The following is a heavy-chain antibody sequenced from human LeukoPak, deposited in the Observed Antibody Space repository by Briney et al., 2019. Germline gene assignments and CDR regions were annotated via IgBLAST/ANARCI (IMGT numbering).Heavy chain of an antibody. CDR3: AKDDYGDYFDY. D-gene: IGHD4-17*01. J-gene: IGHJ4*02. CDR2: ISYDGSNK. CDR1: GFTFSSYG. V-gene: IGHV3-30*18. Sequence: AGGSLRLSCAASGFTFSSYGMHWVRQAPGKGLEWVAVISYDGSNKYYADSVKGRFTISRDNSKNTLYLQMNSLRAEDTAEYYCAKDDYGDYFDYWGQGTLVTVSS.